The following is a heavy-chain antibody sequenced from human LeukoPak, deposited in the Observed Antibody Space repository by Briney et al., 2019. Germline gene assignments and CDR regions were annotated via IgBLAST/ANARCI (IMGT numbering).Heavy chain of an antibody. V-gene: IGHV3-15*01. D-gene: IGHD4-23*01. CDR2: IKSKNVGETT. Sequence: PGGSLRLSCVVSGLTFDNAWMSWVCQAPGKGLDWVGRIKSKNVGETTEYAAPVQGRFTISRDDSKNTVYLQMSSLKTEDTAVYYCTTGPGNSGYWGQGTLVTVSS. CDR3: TTGPGNSGY. CDR1: GLTFDNAW. J-gene: IGHJ4*02.